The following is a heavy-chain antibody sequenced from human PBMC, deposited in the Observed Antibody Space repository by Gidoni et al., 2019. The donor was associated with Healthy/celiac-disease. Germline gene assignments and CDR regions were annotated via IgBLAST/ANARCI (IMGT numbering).Heavy chain of an antibody. V-gene: IGHV3-30*04. CDR3: AGRAAGNFDY. J-gene: IGHJ4*02. D-gene: IGHD6-13*01. Sequence: QVQLVASGGGVVQPGRSLRLSCPASGFTFSSYAMHWARQAPGTGLEWVAVISYDGSNKYYADSVKGRFTISRDNSKNPLYLQMNSLRAEDTAVYSCAGRAAGNFDYWGQGTLVTVSS. CDR2: ISYDGSNK. CDR1: GFTFSSYA.